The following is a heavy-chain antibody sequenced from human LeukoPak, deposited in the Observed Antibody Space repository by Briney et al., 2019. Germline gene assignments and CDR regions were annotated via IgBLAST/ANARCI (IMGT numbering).Heavy chain of an antibody. V-gene: IGHV1-69*13. CDR1: GGTFSSYA. CDR2: IVPIFGTA. CDR3: ARDQYYYDSSGYYTQYYFDY. Sequence: SVKVSCKASGGTFSSYAISWVRQAPGQGLEWMGGIVPIFGTANYAQKFQGRVTITADESTSTAYMELSSLRSEDTAVYYCARDQYYYDSSGYYTQYYFDYWGQGTLVTVSS. D-gene: IGHD3-22*01. J-gene: IGHJ4*02.